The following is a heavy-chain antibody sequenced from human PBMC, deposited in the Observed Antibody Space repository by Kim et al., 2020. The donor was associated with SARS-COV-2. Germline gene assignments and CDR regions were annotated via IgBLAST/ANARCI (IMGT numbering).Heavy chain of an antibody. CDR3: ARDSVWFGEFTYYGMDV. J-gene: IGHJ6*02. Sequence: GGSLRLSCAASGFTVSSNYMSWVRQAPGKGLEWVSVIYSGGSTYYADSVKGRFTISRDNSKNTLYLQMNSLRAEDTAVYYCARDSVWFGEFTYYGMDVWGQGTTVTVSS. CDR1: GFTVSSNY. CDR2: IYSGGST. D-gene: IGHD3-10*01. V-gene: IGHV3-53*01.